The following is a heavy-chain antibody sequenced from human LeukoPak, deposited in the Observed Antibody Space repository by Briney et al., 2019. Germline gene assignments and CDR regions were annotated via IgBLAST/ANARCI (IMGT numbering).Heavy chain of an antibody. CDR3: ARDTVGSSSTFDH. CDR1: GASISSYY. J-gene: IGHJ4*02. Sequence: SETLSLTCTVSGASISSYYWGWIRQSPGKGLEWIGFLYNGGSAKYSPSLNSRVTISRDTSKNQFSLMLTSVTAADTAVYYCARDTVGSSSTFDHWGQGTLVTVSS. CDR2: LYNGGSA. D-gene: IGHD6-13*01. V-gene: IGHV4-59*01.